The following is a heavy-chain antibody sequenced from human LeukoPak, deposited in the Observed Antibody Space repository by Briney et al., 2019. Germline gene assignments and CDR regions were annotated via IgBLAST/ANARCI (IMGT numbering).Heavy chain of an antibody. V-gene: IGHV3-7*01. Sequence: GGSLRLSCAASGFTFSSCWMSWVRQAPGKGLEWVANIKQDGSEKYYVDSVKGRFTISRDNAKNSLYLQMNSLRAEDTAVYYCARGWFGESPLDYWGQGTLVTVSS. CDR2: IKQDGSEK. CDR3: ARGWFGESPLDY. J-gene: IGHJ4*02. D-gene: IGHD3-10*01. CDR1: GFTFSSCW.